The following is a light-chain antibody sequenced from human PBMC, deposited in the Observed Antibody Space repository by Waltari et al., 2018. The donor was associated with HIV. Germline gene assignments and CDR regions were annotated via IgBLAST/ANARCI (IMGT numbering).Light chain of an antibody. CDR2: LNSDGSH. J-gene: IGLJ2*01. V-gene: IGLV4-69*01. CDR3: QTWGTGIVL. Sequence: QLVLTQSPSASASLGASVKLTCTLSSGHISYAIAWHQQQPEQGPRYLMKLNSDGSHTKGDGIPDRFSGSSSGAERYLTISSLQSDDEADYYCQTWGTGIVLFGGGTKVTVL. CDR1: SGHISYA.